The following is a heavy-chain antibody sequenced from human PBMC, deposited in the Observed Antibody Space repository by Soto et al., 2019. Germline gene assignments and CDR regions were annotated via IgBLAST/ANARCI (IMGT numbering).Heavy chain of an antibody. CDR3: AREGATTVFDY. D-gene: IGHD1-26*01. CDR2: NNHSGST. CDR1: GGSFSGYY. Sequence: PSETLSLTCAVYGGSFSGYYWSWIRQPPGKGLEWIGENNHSGSTNYDPSLKSRVTMSVDTSKNQFSLKLSSVTAADTAVYYCAREGATTVFDYWGQGTLVTVSS. J-gene: IGHJ4*02. V-gene: IGHV4-34*01.